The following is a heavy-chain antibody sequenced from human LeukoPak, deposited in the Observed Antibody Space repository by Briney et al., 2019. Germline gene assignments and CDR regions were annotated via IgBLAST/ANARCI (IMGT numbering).Heavy chain of an antibody. CDR2: IYPGDSDT. Sequence: GESLKISCKGSGYSFTSYWIGWVRQMPGKGLEWMGIIYPGDSDTRYNPSFQGQVTISADKSISTAYLQWSSLKAADTAVYYCARHSRTYYDILTGPYGGYFNYWGQRTQVTVSS. D-gene: IGHD3-9*01. CDR1: GYSFTSYW. J-gene: IGHJ4*02. CDR3: ARHSRTYYDILTGPYGGYFNY. V-gene: IGHV5-51*01.